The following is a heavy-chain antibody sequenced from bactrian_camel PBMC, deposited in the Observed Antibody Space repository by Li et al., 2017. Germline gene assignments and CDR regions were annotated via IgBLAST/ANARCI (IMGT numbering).Heavy chain of an antibody. CDR1: AYTYSSIC. CDR3: ASDHGLECTVVHVDGY. V-gene: IGHV3S1*01. CDR2: INNGGGTT. Sequence: HVQLVESGGGSVQVGGSLRLTCAASAYTYSSICMGWFRRGPGKEREGVATINNGGGTTWYADSVKGRFTASRDNAKNTMYLQMNSLKPEDTAMYYCASDHGLECTVVHVDGYWGQGTQVTVS. J-gene: IGHJ4*01. D-gene: IGHD6*01.